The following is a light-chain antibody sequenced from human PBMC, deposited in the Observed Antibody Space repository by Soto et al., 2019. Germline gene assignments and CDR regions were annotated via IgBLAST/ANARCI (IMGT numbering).Light chain of an antibody. Sequence: QSALTQHASVSGSPGQSITISCTGTSCDIGTYNDVSWYQQHPGKAPKLMIYDVTDRPSGVSNRFSGSKSGNTASLTISGLQAEDEADYYCSSYTTATHVVFGVGTKLTVL. J-gene: IGLJ2*01. CDR1: SCDIGTYND. V-gene: IGLV2-14*03. CDR3: SSYTTATHVV. CDR2: DVT.